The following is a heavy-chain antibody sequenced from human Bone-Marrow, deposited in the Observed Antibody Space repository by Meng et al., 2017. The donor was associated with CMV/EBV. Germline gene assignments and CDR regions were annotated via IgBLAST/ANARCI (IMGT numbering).Heavy chain of an antibody. CDR3: AKDIDGYMSFDY. Sequence: GESLKISCAASGFTFDDNTMHWVCQAPGKGLEWVSLITWDSSNTVYADSVKGRFTISRDNSKDSLYLQMNSLRAEDTAFYYCAKDIDGYMSFDYWGQGTLVTVSS. CDR1: GFTFDDNT. J-gene: IGHJ4*02. CDR2: ITWDSSNT. V-gene: IGHV3-43*01. D-gene: IGHD5-24*01.